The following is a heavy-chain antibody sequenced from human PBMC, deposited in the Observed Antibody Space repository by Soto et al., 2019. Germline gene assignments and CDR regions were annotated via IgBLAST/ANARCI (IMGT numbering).Heavy chain of an antibody. CDR2: ISGYNGNT. CDR3: ARVGGTGGYTYGLDY. CDR1: GYSFTSYG. V-gene: IGHV1-18*01. D-gene: IGHD5-18*01. Sequence: QVQLVQSGAEVKKPGASVKVSCKASGYSFTSYGISWVRQAPGQGPEWMGWISGYNGNTNYAQKFQGRVTMTTDTSTTTAYLELRSLRSDDTAVYYCARVGGTGGYTYGLDYWGQGTLVTVSS. J-gene: IGHJ4*02.